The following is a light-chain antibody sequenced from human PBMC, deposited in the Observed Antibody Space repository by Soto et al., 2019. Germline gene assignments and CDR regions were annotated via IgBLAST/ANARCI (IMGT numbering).Light chain of an antibody. V-gene: IGKV1-5*03. Sequence: DIQITQSPSTLSASVGDRVTITCRASQSISSWLAWYQQKPGKAPKLLIYKASSLEGGVPSRFSGSGSGTEFTLTISSLQPEDFATYYCQQYNSYWTFGQGTKVDIK. J-gene: IGKJ1*01. CDR1: QSISSW. CDR3: QQYNSYWT. CDR2: KAS.